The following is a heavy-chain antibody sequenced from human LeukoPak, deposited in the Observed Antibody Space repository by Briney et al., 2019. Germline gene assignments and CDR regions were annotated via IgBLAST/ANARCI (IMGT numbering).Heavy chain of an antibody. CDR1: GFTFSDYA. J-gene: IGHJ4*02. Sequence: AGGSLRLSCAASGFTFSDYAMSWVRQGPGQRLEWVSTISDDGSGTYYADSVKGRFTISRDNSKNTLFLQINSLRAEDSAVYYCATDRERDPSVYYLVGGQGTLITVSS. CDR2: ISDDGSGT. D-gene: IGHD3-22*01. V-gene: IGHV3-23*01. CDR3: ATDRERDPSVYYLV.